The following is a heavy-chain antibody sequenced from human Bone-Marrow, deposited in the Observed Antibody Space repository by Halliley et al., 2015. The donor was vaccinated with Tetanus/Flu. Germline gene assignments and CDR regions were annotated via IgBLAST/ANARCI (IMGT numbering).Heavy chain of an antibody. V-gene: IGHV4-4*02. CDR1: GGSITSSNW. Sequence: TLSLTCAVSGGSITSSNWWNWVRQPPGKGLEWIGQVYHSGSTNYNPSLKSRFTISVDTSKNQFSLNLASLTAADTAVYYCARDMISFGAYEKVSWCVDLWGRGTLVTVSS. CDR3: ARDMISFGAYEKVSWCVDL. J-gene: IGHJ2*01. D-gene: IGHD3-16*01. CDR2: VYHSGST.